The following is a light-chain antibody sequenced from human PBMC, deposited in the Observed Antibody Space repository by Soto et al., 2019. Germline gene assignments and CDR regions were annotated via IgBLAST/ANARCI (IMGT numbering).Light chain of an antibody. V-gene: IGLV2-14*03. Sequence: QSVLTQPASVSGSPGQSITISCTGTSSDVGGYNYVSWYQQHPGKAPKLMIYDVNKRPSGVSTRFSGSKSGNTASLTISGLQAEDEANYYCSSYTPSDTLLFGGGTKLTVL. J-gene: IGLJ2*01. CDR1: SSDVGGYNY. CDR2: DVN. CDR3: SSYTPSDTLL.